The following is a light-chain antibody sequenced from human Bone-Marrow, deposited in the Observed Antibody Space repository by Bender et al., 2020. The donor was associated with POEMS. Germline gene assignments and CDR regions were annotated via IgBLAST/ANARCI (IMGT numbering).Light chain of an antibody. J-gene: IGLJ3*02. CDR1: KLGEKY. V-gene: IGLV3-1*01. CDR3: QVWDSTTDHRV. Sequence: YQLTQPPSVSVSPGQTAIISCSGDKLGEKYACWYQQKPGQSPVLVIFQDDKRPSGIPERFSGSNSGNTATLTINRVEVGDEADYYCQVWDSTTDHRVFGGGTKLTAL. CDR2: QDD.